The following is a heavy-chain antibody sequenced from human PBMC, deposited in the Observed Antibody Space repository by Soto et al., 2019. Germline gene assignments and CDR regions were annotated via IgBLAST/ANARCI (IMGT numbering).Heavy chain of an antibody. J-gene: IGHJ6*02. CDR3: ARGHSTDCSNGVCSFFYNHEMDV. CDR1: GYSFTDYH. Sequence: SVKVSCKASGYSFTDYHIHWVRQAPGQGLEWLGRINPKSGGTSTAQKFQGWVTMTRDRSISTVYMELTRLRSDDTAVYFCARGHSTDCSNGVCSFFYNHEMDVWGQGTMVTVS. CDR2: INPKSGGT. D-gene: IGHD2-8*01. V-gene: IGHV1-2*04.